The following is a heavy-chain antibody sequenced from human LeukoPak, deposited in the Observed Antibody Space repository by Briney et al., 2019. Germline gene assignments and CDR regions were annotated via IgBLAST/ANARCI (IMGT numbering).Heavy chain of an antibody. CDR2: IYYSGST. CDR1: GGSISSSSYY. V-gene: IGHV4-39*01. CDR3: ARVPLKQLELVGMDV. D-gene: IGHD1-1*01. J-gene: IGHJ6*02. Sequence: SETLSLTCTVSGGSISSSSYYWGWIRQPPGKGLEWIGSIYYSGSTYYNPSLKSRVTISVDTSKNQFSLKLSSVTAADTAVYYCARVPLKQLELVGMDVWGQGTTVTVSS.